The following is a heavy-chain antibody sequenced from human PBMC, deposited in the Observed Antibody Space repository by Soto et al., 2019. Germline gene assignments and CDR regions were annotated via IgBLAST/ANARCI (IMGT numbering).Heavy chain of an antibody. CDR2: ISAYNGNT. CDR3: ARAQYYYDSSGYFVLESTYYFDY. CDR1: GYTFTSYG. Sequence: EASVKVSCKASGYTFTSYGISWVRQAPGQGLEWMGWISAYNGNTNYAQKLQGRVTMTTDTSTSTAYMELRSLRSDDTAVYYCARAQYYYDSSGYFVLESTYYFDYWGQGTLVNVSS. J-gene: IGHJ4*02. V-gene: IGHV1-18*01. D-gene: IGHD3-22*01.